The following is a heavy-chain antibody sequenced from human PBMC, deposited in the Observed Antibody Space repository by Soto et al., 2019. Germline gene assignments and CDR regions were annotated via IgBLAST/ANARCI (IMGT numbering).Heavy chain of an antibody. V-gene: IGHV3-33*01. J-gene: IGHJ3*02. CDR3: ARVGFSYCSSTSCPGGDDAFDI. CDR2: IWYDGSNK. D-gene: IGHD2-2*01. Sequence: QVQLVESGGGVVQPGRSLRLSCAASGFTFSSYGMHWVRQAPGKGLEWVAVIWYDGSNKYYADSVKGRFTISRDNSKNTLYLQMNSLIAEDTAVYYYARVGFSYCSSTSCPGGDDAFDIWGQGTMVTVSS. CDR1: GFTFSSYG.